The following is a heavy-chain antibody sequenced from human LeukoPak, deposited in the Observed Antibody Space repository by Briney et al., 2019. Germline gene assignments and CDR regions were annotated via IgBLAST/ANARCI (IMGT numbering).Heavy chain of an antibody. D-gene: IGHD5-18*01. CDR1: GGSISSYY. CDR3: ATGGSEYSYGYLGFDY. J-gene: IGHJ4*02. CDR2: IYYSGST. V-gene: IGHV4-59*01. Sequence: ASETLSLTCTVSGGSISSYYWSWIRQPPGKGLEWIGYIYYSGSTNYNPSLKSRVTISVDTSKNQFSLKLSSVTAADTAVYYRATGGSEYSYGYLGFDYWGQGTLVTVSS.